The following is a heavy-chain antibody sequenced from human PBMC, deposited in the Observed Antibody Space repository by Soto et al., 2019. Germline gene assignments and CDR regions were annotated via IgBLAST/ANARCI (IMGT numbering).Heavy chain of an antibody. V-gene: IGHV1-18*01. J-gene: IGHJ4*02. CDR2: INVYNGNT. CDR3: ARDTSRGEYDY. D-gene: IGHD3-10*01. Sequence: QVQLVQSGAEVKKPGASVKVSCKASGYTFTSYGISWVRQAPGQGLEWMGWINVYNGNTNYAQKLQGRVTMTTDTSTSTAYLDLRSLRSDATAVYFRARDTSRGEYDYWGQGTLVTVSS. CDR1: GYTFTSYG.